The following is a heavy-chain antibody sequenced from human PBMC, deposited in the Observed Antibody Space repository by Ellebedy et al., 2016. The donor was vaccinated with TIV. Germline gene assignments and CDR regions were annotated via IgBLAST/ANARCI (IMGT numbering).Heavy chain of an antibody. CDR1: GFTFSDHY. CDR2: IRNKANSYTT. Sequence: GESLKISCAASGFTFSDHYMDWVRQAPGKGLEWVGRIRNKANSYTTEYAAPVKGRFTISRDESTNTLYLQMNSLKSEDTAVYYCNIGLGFTDMDVWGQGTTVIVSS. V-gene: IGHV3-72*01. D-gene: IGHD3/OR15-3a*01. CDR3: NIGLGFTDMDV. J-gene: IGHJ6*02.